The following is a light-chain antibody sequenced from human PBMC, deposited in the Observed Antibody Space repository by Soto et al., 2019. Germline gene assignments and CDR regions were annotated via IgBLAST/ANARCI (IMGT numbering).Light chain of an antibody. CDR3: QHYNSYSEA. V-gene: IGKV3-11*01. CDR1: QSVSSY. J-gene: IGKJ1*01. Sequence: EIVLTQSPATLSLSPGERATLSCRASQSVSSYLAWYQQKSGQAPRLLIYDASSRATGIPDRFSGGGSGTDFTLTISSLQPDDFVTYYCQHYNSYSEAFGQGTKVDI. CDR2: DAS.